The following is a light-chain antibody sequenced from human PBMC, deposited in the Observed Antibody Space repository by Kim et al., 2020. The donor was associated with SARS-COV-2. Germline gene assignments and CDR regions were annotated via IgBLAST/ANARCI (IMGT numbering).Light chain of an antibody. Sequence: GQTITNACTGTSSDVGGYKYVSWYQQHQGKAPKLIIYDVSDRPAGVSNRFSGSKSGNTASLTISGLEAEDEADYYCSSYTSSTLVVFGAGTQLTVL. V-gene: IGLV2-14*04. CDR3: SSYTSSTLVV. CDR1: SSDVGGYKY. J-gene: IGLJ3*02. CDR2: DVS.